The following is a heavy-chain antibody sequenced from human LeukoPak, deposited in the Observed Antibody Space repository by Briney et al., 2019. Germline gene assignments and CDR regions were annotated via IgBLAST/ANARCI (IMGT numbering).Heavy chain of an antibody. CDR3: ASVSDSSSWYDVLWDYYYYYGMDV. V-gene: IGHV1-69*04. D-gene: IGHD6-13*01. CDR1: GYTFSTYG. J-gene: IGHJ6*02. CDR2: IIPILGIA. Sequence: GASVKVSCKASGYTFSTYGISWPRQAPGQGLEWMGRIIPILGIANYAQKFQGRVTITADKSTSTAYMELSSLRSEDTAVYYCASVSDSSSWYDVLWDYYYYYGMDVWGQGTTVTVSS.